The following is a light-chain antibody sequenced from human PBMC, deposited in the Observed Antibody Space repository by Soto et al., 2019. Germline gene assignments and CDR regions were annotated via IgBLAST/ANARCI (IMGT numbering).Light chain of an antibody. CDR3: QNYNGAPWT. V-gene: IGKV1-27*01. Sequence: DIQLTQSPSSLSASVGDRVTITCRASQAISTYLVWYQQKPGTVPKLLIFAASTLQSGVPSRFSGSGSGTDFTLTISSLQPEDVATYYCQNYNGAPWTFGQWTKVEIK. CDR1: QAISTY. J-gene: IGKJ1*01. CDR2: AAS.